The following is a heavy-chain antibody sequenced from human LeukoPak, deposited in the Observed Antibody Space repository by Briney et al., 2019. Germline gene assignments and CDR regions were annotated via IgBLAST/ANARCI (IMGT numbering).Heavy chain of an antibody. V-gene: IGHV5-51*01. D-gene: IGHD6-13*01. J-gene: IGHJ4*02. CDR1: GYSFTSYW. CDR3: ARHGPGSSSWHLFYY. CDR2: IYPGDSDT. Sequence: GESLKISCKGSGYSFTSYWIGLVRQMPGKGLEWMGIIYPGDSDTRYSPSFQGQVTISADKSISTAYLQWSSLKASDTAMYYCARHGPGSSSWHLFYYWGQGTLVTVSS.